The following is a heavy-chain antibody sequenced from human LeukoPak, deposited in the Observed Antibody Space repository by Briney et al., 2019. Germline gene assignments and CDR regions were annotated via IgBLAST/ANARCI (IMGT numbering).Heavy chain of an antibody. Sequence: SETLSLTCAVYGGSFSGYYWSWIRQPPGKGLEWIGEINHSGSTNYNPSLKSRVTISVDTSKNQFSLKLSSVTAADTAVYYCARGRWGYCSSTSCHAPFDYWGQGTLVTVSS. J-gene: IGHJ4*02. CDR2: INHSGST. CDR1: GGSFSGYY. D-gene: IGHD2-2*01. CDR3: ARGRWGYCSSTSCHAPFDY. V-gene: IGHV4-34*01.